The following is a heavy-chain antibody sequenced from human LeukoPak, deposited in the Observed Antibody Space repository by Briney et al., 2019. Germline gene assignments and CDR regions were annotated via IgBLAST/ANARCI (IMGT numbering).Heavy chain of an antibody. CDR2: ICSSSSTI. CDR3: ASWTEYSSGWYRGDLDY. J-gene: IGHJ4*02. D-gene: IGHD6-19*01. Sequence: VWSLRLSCAASGFTFSSYSMNWVRQAPGKVLECVSYICSSSSTIYYADSVKGRFTISRDNAKNSLYLQMNSLRAEDTAVYYCASWTEYSSGWYRGDLDYWGQGTLVTVSS. V-gene: IGHV3-48*01. CDR1: GFTFSSYS.